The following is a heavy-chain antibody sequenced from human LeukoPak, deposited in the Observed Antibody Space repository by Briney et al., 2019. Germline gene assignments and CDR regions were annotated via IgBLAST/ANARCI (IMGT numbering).Heavy chain of an antibody. Sequence: SETLSLTCTVSGGSISSYYWSWIRQPPGKGLEWIGYIYYSGSTNYNPSLKSRVTISVDTSKSQFSLRLSSVTAVDTAVYYCASVSKTVVPATIDYWGQGTLVLVSS. CDR2: IYYSGST. V-gene: IGHV4-59*08. D-gene: IGHD2-15*01. J-gene: IGHJ4*02. CDR1: GGSISSYY. CDR3: ASVSKTVVPATIDY.